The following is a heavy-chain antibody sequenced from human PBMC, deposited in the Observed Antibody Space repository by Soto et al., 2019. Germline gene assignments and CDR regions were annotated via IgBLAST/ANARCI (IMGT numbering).Heavy chain of an antibody. CDR3: ARDQKHIVATMGGYYYYGMDV. V-gene: IGHV3-30*04. Sequence: GGSLRLSCAASGFTFSSYAMHWVRQAPGKGLEWVAVISYDGSNKYYADSVKGRFTISRDNSKNTLYLQMNSLRAEDTAVYYCARDQKHIVATMGGYYYYGMDVWGQGTTVTVSS. CDR1: GFTFSSYA. CDR2: ISYDGSNK. J-gene: IGHJ6*02. D-gene: IGHD5-12*01.